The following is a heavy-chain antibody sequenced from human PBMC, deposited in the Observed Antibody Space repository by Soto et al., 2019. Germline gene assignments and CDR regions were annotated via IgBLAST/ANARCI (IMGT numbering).Heavy chain of an antibody. Sequence: QVQLVQSGAEVKKPGASVKVSCKASGYTFTSYDINWVRQATGQGLEWMGWMNPNSGNTGYAQKFQGRVTMTRNTSISTAYMELSSLRSEDTAVYYCATTTPIFWHYGMDVWGQGTTVTVSS. D-gene: IGHD2-15*01. V-gene: IGHV1-8*01. CDR3: ATTTPIFWHYGMDV. CDR1: GYTFTSYD. CDR2: MNPNSGNT. J-gene: IGHJ6*02.